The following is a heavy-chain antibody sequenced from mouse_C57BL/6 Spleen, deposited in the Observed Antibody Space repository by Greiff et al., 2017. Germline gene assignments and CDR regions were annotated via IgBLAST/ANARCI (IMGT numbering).Heavy chain of an antibody. J-gene: IGHJ2*01. Sequence: VQLQQSVAELVRPGASVKLSCTASGFNIKNTYMHWVKQRPEQGLEWIGRIDPANGNTKYAPKFQGKANITADTSSNTAYLQLSSLTSEDTAIYYCAFIYYGNYEYFDYWGQGTTLTVSS. CDR1: GFNIKNTY. D-gene: IGHD2-1*01. CDR2: IDPANGNT. CDR3: AFIYYGNYEYFDY. V-gene: IGHV14-3*01.